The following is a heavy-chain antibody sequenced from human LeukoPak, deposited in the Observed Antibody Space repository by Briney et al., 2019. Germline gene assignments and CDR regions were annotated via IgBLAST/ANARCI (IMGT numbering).Heavy chain of an antibody. D-gene: IGHD1-7*01. V-gene: IGHV3-48*01. Sequence: GGSLRLSCAASGFTFSSYSMNWVRQVPGKGLEWVSYISSSSSTIYYADSVKGRFTISRDNAKNSLYLQMNSLRTEDTAVYYCAKDERNWNYNLASQTYDWGQGTLVTVSS. CDR1: GFTFSSYS. CDR3: AKDERNWNYNLASQTYD. J-gene: IGHJ4*02. CDR2: ISSSSSTI.